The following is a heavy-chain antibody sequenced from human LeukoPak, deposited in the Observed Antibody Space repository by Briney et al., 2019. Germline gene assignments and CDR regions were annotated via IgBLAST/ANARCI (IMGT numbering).Heavy chain of an antibody. CDR1: GFTFSSYS. CDR2: ISSSSSYI. V-gene: IGHV3-21*01. D-gene: IGHD6-25*01. CDR3: ARILRGHYFDY. Sequence: GGFLRLSCAASGFTFSSYSMNWVRQAPGKGLEWVSSISSSSSYIYYADSVKGRFTISRDNAKNSLYLQMNSLRAEDTAVYYCARILRGHYFDYWGQGTLVTVSS. J-gene: IGHJ4*02.